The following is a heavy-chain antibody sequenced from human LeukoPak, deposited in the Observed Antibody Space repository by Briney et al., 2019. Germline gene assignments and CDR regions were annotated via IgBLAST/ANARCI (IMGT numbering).Heavy chain of an antibody. J-gene: IGHJ4*02. D-gene: IGHD3-3*01. CDR2: MNRNRGNT. V-gene: IGHV1-8*01. CDR1: GYTYTSYD. CDR3: ARVCTIFGVAKGNDY. Sequence: ASVNDTCQASGYTYTSYDMNGVRQATGQGLEWMGCMNRNRGNTDYAQKFRGRVTQTRHTYISTAYMELSSLRSEDTAVYYWARVCTIFGVAKGNDYWGEGTLVTVSS.